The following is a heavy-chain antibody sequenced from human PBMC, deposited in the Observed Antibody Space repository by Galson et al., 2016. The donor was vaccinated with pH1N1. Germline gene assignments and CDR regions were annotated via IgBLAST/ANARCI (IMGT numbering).Heavy chain of an antibody. Sequence: SLRLSCAASGFTFSSYAMTWVRQAPGKGLEWVSGISDSGSSTYYADSVKGRFTISRDNSKNTVYLQMNSLRAEDTAVYYCAKGPRGVVVVAATHWGQGTQVTVSS. CDR3: AKGPRGVVVVAATH. CDR1: GFTFSSYA. CDR2: ISDSGSST. J-gene: IGHJ4*02. D-gene: IGHD2-15*01. V-gene: IGHV3-23*01.